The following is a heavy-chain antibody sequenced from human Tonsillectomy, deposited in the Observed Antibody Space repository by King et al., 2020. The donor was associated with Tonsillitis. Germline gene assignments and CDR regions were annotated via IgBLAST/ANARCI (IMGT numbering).Heavy chain of an antibody. J-gene: IGHJ5*02. CDR3: AAAVRSLEFDP. CDR1: GFTFTSSA. D-gene: IGHD3-3*01. V-gene: IGHV1-58*02. Sequence: QLVESGPEVKKPGTSVKVSCKASGFTFTSSAMQGVRQARGRRLEWIGWIVVGSGNTNDAQKFQEIVTITRDRSTSTAYMELSSLRSEDTAVYYCAAAVRSLEFDPWGQGTLVTVSS. CDR2: IVVGSGNT.